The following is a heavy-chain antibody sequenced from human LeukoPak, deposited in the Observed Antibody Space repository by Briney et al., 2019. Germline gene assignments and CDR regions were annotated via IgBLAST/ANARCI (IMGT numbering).Heavy chain of an antibody. V-gene: IGHV3-53*01. J-gene: IGHJ3*02. CDR3: ARARLVVPSAFHM. Sequence: GGSLRLSCATSGFTVSSNYMSWVRQAPGKGLEWVSVICSGGSTYYADSVKGRFTISRDNSKNTLLLQMNSLRAEETAVYYCARARLVVPSAFHMWGKGPMVTVPS. D-gene: IGHD2-2*01. CDR2: ICSGGST. CDR1: GFTVSSNY.